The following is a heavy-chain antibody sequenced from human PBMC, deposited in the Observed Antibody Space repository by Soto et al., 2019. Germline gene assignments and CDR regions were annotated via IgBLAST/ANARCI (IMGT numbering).Heavy chain of an antibody. CDR2: IWYDGSSE. CDR1: GFTFSSYG. J-gene: IGHJ6*03. CDR3: ARGTGNYYYYMDV. Sequence: GGSLRLSCAASGFTFSSYGMHWVRQAPGKGLEWVAVIWYDGSSEYYGDSVKGRFTISRDNSKNTLYLQMNSLRAEDTAVYYCARGTGNYYYYMDVWGKGTTVTVSS. V-gene: IGHV3-33*01.